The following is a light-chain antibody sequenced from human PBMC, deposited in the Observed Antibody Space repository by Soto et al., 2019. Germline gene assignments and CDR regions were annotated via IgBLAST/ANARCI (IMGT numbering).Light chain of an antibody. CDR1: TGAVTSVSY. V-gene: IGLV7-43*01. Sequence: QAVVTQEPSLTVSPGGTVTLTCASSTGAVTSVSYPNWVQQKPGQAPRALIYSTSNSHSWTPARFSGSLLGGKAALTLSGVQPEDEAVYYCLLYFGSAKVFGGGTKLTVL. CDR3: LLYFGSAKV. J-gene: IGLJ3*02. CDR2: STS.